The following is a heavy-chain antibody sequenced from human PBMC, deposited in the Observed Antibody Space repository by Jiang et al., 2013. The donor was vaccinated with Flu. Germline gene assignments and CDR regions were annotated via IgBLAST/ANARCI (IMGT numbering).Heavy chain of an antibody. CDR1: GFTFTSSA. V-gene: IGHV1-58*02. CDR3: AADLAGLAPFDYGDYVRAFDI. Sequence: EVKKPGTSVKVSCKASGFTFTSSAMQWVRQARGQRLEWIGWIVVGSGNTNYAQKFQERVTITRDMSTSTAYMELSSLRSEDTAVYYCAADLAGLAPFDYGDYVRAFDIWGQGTMVTVSS. CDR2: IVVGSGNT. D-gene: IGHD4-17*01. J-gene: IGHJ3*02.